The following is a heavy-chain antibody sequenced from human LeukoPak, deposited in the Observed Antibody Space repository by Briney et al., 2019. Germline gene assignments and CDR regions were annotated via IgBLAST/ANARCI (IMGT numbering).Heavy chain of an antibody. D-gene: IGHD3-16*01. CDR2: ISGSGGST. CDR3: AKDATFGGVMAMYYFDY. CDR1: GFTFSSYG. V-gene: IGHV3-23*01. J-gene: IGHJ4*02. Sequence: GGSLRLSCAASGFTFSSYGMSWVRQAPGKGLEWVSGISGSGGSTNYADSVKGRFTISSDNSKNTLYLQMNSLRAEDTAVYYCAKDATFGGVMAMYYFDYWGQGTLVTVSS.